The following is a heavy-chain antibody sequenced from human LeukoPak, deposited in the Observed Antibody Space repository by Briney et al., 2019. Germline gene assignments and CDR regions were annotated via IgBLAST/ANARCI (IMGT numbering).Heavy chain of an antibody. V-gene: IGHV4-4*09. CDR2: IYTSGST. CDR3: ARHLTGSSGCIEY. D-gene: IGHD2-8*02. J-gene: IGHJ4*02. Sequence: SETLSLTCTVSDGSISNYYWSWIRQPPGKGLEWIGYIYTSGSTNYNPSLKSRVTISVDTSKNQFSLKLSSVTAADTAVYYCARHLTGSSGCIEYWGQGTLVTVSS. CDR1: DGSISNYY.